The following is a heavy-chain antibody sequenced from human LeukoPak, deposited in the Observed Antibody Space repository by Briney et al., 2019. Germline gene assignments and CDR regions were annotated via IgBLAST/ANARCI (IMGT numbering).Heavy chain of an antibody. CDR1: GYTFTKSY. CDR3: ATDRELPYYFGY. CDR2: FDPEDGET. D-gene: IGHD1-26*01. J-gene: IGHJ4*02. V-gene: IGHV1-24*01. Sequence: GASVKVSCKASGYTFTKSYIHWVRQAPGKGLEWMGGFDPEDGETIYAQKFQGRVTMTEDTSTDTAYMELSSLRSEDTAVYYCATDRELPYYFGYWGQGTLVTVSS.